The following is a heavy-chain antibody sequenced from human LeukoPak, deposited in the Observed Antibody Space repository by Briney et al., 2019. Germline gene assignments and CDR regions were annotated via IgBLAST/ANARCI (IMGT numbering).Heavy chain of an antibody. CDR1: GFTFSSFG. V-gene: IGHV3-30*18. J-gene: IGHJ1*01. CDR3: AKSHPPTVTTEEGEYLQH. D-gene: IGHD4-17*01. CDR2: ISFDGSNQ. Sequence: GGSLRPSCAGSGFTFSSFGMHWVRQAPGQGLEWVAVISFDGSNQYYADSVKGRFTIYRDNFKNTVYLQMNSLRAEETAVYYCAKSHPPTVTTEEGEYLQHWGQGTLVTVSS.